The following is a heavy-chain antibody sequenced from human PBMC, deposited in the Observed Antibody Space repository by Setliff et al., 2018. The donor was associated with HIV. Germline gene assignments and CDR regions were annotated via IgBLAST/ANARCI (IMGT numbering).Heavy chain of an antibody. Sequence: GASVKVSCKASEDIFNSYTIHWVRQTPGQGLEWMGRTIPVLSMSNFALKVQGRGSIFADKSTSTAYLGLNSLKTEDTAIYYCTTDLGSGRFSWNNNWGQGTLVTVSS. CDR3: TTDLGSGRFSWNNN. D-gene: IGHD1-26*01. CDR2: TIPVLSMS. CDR1: EDIFNSYT. J-gene: IGHJ4*02. V-gene: IGHV1-69*04.